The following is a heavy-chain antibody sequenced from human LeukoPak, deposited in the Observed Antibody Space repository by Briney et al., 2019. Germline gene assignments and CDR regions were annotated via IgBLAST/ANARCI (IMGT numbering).Heavy chain of an antibody. CDR1: GGSISSYY. J-gene: IGHJ4*02. Sequence: SETLSLTCTVSGGSISSYYWSWIRQPAGKGLEWIGRIYTSESTNYNPSLKSRVTMSVDTSKNQFSLKLSSVTAADTAVYYWARRGKQQLDFDYWGQGTLVTVSS. V-gene: IGHV4-4*07. CDR3: ARRGKQQLDFDY. D-gene: IGHD6-13*01. CDR2: IYTSEST.